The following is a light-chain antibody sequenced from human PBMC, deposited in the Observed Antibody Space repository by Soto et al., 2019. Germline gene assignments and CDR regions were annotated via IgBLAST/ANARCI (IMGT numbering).Light chain of an antibody. CDR2: AAS. V-gene: IGKV1-12*01. CDR1: QGISSW. Sequence: DIQMTQSPSSVSASVGDRVTITCRASQGISSWLGWYQQKPGKAPKLLIYAASSLQSGVPSRFCGSGSGTDFTLTISSLQPGDFATCCCQQPNSFSYTFGQGTKLEI. CDR3: QQPNSFSYT. J-gene: IGKJ2*01.